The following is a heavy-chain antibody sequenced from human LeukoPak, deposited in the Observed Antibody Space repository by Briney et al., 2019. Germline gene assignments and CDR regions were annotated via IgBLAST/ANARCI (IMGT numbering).Heavy chain of an antibody. Sequence: SETLSLTCTVSGGSISSSSYYWGWIRQPPGKGLEWIGSIYYSGSTYYNPSLKSRVTLSIDTSENQLFLRLTSVTAADTAIYYCARQNSVGVATVLPDYFDYWGQGTLVTVSS. V-gene: IGHV4-39*07. CDR2: IYYSGST. J-gene: IGHJ4*02. D-gene: IGHD5-12*01. CDR1: GGSISSSSYY. CDR3: ARQNSVGVATVLPDYFDY.